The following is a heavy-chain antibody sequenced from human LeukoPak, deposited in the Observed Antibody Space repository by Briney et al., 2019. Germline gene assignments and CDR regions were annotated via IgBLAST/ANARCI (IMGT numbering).Heavy chain of an antibody. CDR2: MNQDGTER. V-gene: IGHV3-7*01. Sequence: GGSLRLSCAASGFTFNTYWMNWVRQAPGERLEWVASMNQDGTERYYVDSVKGRFTISRDNAKNSLYLQMDSLRAEDTAVYYCARDQGNGCFDPWGQGSLVTVSS. CDR3: ARDQGNGCFDP. J-gene: IGHJ5*02. CDR1: GFTFNTYW. D-gene: IGHD1-1*01.